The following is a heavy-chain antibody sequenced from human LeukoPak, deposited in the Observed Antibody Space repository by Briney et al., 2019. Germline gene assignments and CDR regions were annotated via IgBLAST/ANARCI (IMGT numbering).Heavy chain of an antibody. CDR2: IYSGGST. Sequence: PGGSLRLSCAASGFSFSMYSMAWVRQAPGKGLEWVSFIYSGGSTYYADSVKGRFTISRDNSKNTLYLQMNSLRAEDTAVYYCARGLYYFDTSGYLYYWGQGTLVTVSS. D-gene: IGHD3-22*01. CDR1: GFSFSMYS. V-gene: IGHV3-53*01. J-gene: IGHJ4*02. CDR3: ARGLYYFDTSGYLYY.